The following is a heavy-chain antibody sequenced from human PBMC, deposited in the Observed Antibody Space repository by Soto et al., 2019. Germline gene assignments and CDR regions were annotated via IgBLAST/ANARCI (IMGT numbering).Heavy chain of an antibody. Sequence: EVQLLESGGGLVQPGGSLRLSCVASGFTFSNYAMSWVRQAPGTGLEWVSAIRGSATTTYYADSVKGRFTISTDNSKNTLYLQMYSLRVEDTAIYYCANEILEVTPGMDVWGQGTMVTVSS. CDR2: IRGSATTT. J-gene: IGHJ6*02. V-gene: IGHV3-23*01. CDR1: GFTFSNYA. D-gene: IGHD2-21*02. CDR3: ANEILEVTPGMDV.